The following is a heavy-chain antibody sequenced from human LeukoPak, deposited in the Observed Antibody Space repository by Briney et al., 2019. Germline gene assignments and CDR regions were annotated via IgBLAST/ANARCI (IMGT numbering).Heavy chain of an antibody. Sequence: SETLSLTCVVSGYSISRGYYWGWLRQPPGKGLEWIGSVFQCGSSYNNPSLRSRVTISIDTSKNQFSLKLRSVTATDTAVYYCARDCSGGTCYAFDIWGRGTMVTVSS. CDR3: ARDCSGGTCYAFDI. J-gene: IGHJ3*02. CDR1: GYSISRGYY. D-gene: IGHD2-15*01. CDR2: VFQCGSS. V-gene: IGHV4-38-2*02.